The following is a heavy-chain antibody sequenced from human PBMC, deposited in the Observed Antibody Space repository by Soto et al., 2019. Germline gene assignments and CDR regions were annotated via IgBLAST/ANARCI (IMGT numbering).Heavy chain of an antibody. CDR2: INSKSGGT. D-gene: IGHD5-18*01. CDR1: GYAFTDYY. V-gene: IGHV1-2*02. J-gene: IGHJ6*02. Sequence: SVKVSCKASGYAFTDYYMHWVRQAPGQGLEWMGWINSKSGGTNLAQRFQGRVTMTRDTSISTTHLEVSRLRSDDTAIFYCARSDTDMAAVYYGMDVWGQGTTVTVSS. CDR3: ARSDTDMAAVYYGMDV.